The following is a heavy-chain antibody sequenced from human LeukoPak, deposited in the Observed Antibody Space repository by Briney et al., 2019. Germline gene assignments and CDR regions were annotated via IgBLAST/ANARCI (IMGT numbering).Heavy chain of an antibody. Sequence: SETLSLTCTVSGGSISSGDYYWSWIRQPPGKGLEWIGYIYYSGSTYYNPSLKSRVTISVDTSKNQFSLKLSSVTAADTAVYYCARDGEYYYGSGSYAGNWFDPWGRGTLVTVSS. D-gene: IGHD3-10*01. CDR3: ARDGEYYYGSGSYAGNWFDP. V-gene: IGHV4-30-4*01. J-gene: IGHJ5*02. CDR2: IYYSGST. CDR1: GGSISSGDYY.